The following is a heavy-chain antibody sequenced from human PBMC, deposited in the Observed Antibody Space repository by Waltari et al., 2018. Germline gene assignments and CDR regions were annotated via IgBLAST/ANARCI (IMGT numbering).Heavy chain of an antibody. CDR1: GYTLTELS. D-gene: IGHD1-7*01. CDR3: ATGQGGITGTTYWFDP. V-gene: IGHV1-24*01. Sequence: QVQLVQSGAEVKKPGASVKVSCKVSGYTLTELSRHWVRQAPGKGLEWMGGLDPEERETIYAQKFQGRVTMTEDTSTDTAYRELSSLRSEDTAVYYCATGQGGITGTTYWFDPWGQGTLVTVSS. J-gene: IGHJ5*02. CDR2: LDPEERET.